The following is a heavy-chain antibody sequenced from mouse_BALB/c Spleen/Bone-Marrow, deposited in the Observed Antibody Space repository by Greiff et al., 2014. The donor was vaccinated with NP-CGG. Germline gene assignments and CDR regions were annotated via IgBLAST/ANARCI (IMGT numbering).Heavy chain of an antibody. CDR1: GYTFTSYW. CDR3: ARLLLRFYALDY. Sequence: VQLQQSGAELVEPGASVKLSCKASGYTFTSYWIHWVKQRPGQGLEWIGEINPSNGRTNYNEKFKSKATLTVDKSSSTAYMQLSSLTSEDSAVYYCARLLLRFYALDYWGQGTSVTVSS. D-gene: IGHD1-1*01. V-gene: IGHV1S81*02. J-gene: IGHJ4*01. CDR2: INPSNGRT.